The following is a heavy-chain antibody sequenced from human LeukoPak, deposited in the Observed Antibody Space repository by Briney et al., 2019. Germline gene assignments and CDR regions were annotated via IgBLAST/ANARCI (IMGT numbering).Heavy chain of an antibody. D-gene: IGHD6-19*01. CDR2: IGTAGDT. CDR3: ARGGFYSSGWPFDY. J-gene: IGHJ4*02. Sequence: GGSLRLSCAASGFTFSSYDMHWVRQATGKGLEWVSAIGTAGDTYYPGSVKGRFTISRENAKNSLYLQMNSLRAGDTAVYYCARGGFYSSGWPFDYWGQGTLVTVSS. V-gene: IGHV3-13*01. CDR1: GFTFSSYD.